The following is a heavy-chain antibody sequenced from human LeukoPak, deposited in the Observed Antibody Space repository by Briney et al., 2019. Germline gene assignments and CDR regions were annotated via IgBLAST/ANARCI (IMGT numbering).Heavy chain of an antibody. V-gene: IGHV3-48*03. D-gene: IGHD6-19*01. J-gene: IGHJ4*02. CDR2: ISSSGSTI. CDR1: GFTFSSYE. Sequence: GGSLRLSCAASGFTFSSYEMNWVRQAPGKGLEWGSYISSSGSTIYYADSVKGRFTISRDNAKNSLYLQMNSLRAEDTAVYYCARDTYSSGLSPYIDYWGQGTLVTVSS. CDR3: ARDTYSSGLSPYIDY.